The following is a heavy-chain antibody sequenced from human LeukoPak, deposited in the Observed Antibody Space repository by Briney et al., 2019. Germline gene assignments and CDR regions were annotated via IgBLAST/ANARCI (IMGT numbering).Heavy chain of an antibody. CDR1: GGSISSSSYY. J-gene: IGHJ4*02. Sequence: SETLSLTCTVSGGSISSSSYYWGWLRQPPGKGLEWIGSICYSGSTYYNPSLKSRVTISVDTSKNQFSLKLSSVTAADTAVYYCARVDYYGSGSHIFDYWGQGTLVTVSS. D-gene: IGHD3-10*01. CDR3: ARVDYYGSGSHIFDY. V-gene: IGHV4-39*07. CDR2: ICYSGST.